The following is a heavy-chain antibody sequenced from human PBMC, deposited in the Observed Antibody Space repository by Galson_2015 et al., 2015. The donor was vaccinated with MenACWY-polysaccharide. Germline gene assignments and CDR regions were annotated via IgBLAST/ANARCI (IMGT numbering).Heavy chain of an antibody. V-gene: IGHV3-33*01. Sequence: SLRLSCAASGFSFNNHGMHWVRQAPGKGLEWVALIWYDGSKEYYAGSVKGRFTISKDNSKNTVYLQMNSLRAEDTAVYYCARALRGITVADWGQGTLVTVSS. D-gene: IGHD1-7*01. J-gene: IGHJ4*02. CDR1: GFSFNNHG. CDR3: ARALRGITVAD. CDR2: IWYDGSKE.